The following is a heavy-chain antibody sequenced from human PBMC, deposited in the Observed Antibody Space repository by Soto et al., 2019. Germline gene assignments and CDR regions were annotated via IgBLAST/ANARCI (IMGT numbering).Heavy chain of an antibody. CDR2: IYHSGST. J-gene: IGHJ4*02. V-gene: IGHV4-30-2*01. CDR3: ARGGSYSGSGSRILDY. D-gene: IGHD3-10*01. CDR1: GGSISSGGYS. Sequence: QLQLQESGSGLVKPSQTLSLTCAVSGGSISSGGYSWSWIRQPPGKGLEWIGYIYHSGSTYYNPSLRRRVPISVDRSKDQFSLKLSSVTAADTAVYYCARGGSYSGSGSRILDYWGQGTLVTVSS.